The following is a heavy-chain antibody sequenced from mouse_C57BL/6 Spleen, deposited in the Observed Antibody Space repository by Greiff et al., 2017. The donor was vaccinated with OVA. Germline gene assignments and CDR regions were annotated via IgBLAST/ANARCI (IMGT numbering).Heavy chain of an antibody. CDR1: GYTFTSYW. V-gene: IGHV1-69*01. CDR2: IDPSDSYT. D-gene: IGHD3-2*02. J-gene: IGHJ3*01. CDR3: ARRGDSSGSFAY. Sequence: VQLQQPGAELVMPGASVKLSCKASGYTFTSYWMHWVKQRPGQGLEWIGEIDPSDSYTNYNQKFKGKSTLTVDKSSSTAYMQLSSLTSEDSAVYFCARRGDSSGSFAYWGQGTLVTVSA.